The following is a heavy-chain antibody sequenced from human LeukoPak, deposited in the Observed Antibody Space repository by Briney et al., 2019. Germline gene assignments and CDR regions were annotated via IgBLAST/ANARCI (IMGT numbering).Heavy chain of an antibody. CDR1: GFTFSNYW. J-gene: IGHJ6*03. V-gene: IGHV3-7*04. CDR3: ARAYCGGGSCYNYYMDV. CDR2: IRQDGSEK. Sequence: PGGSLRLSCAASGFTFSNYWMTWVRQAPGKGLEWVANIRQDGSEKYYVDSVKGRFTISRDNAKNSLYLQMNSLRAEDTAVYYCARAYCGGGSCYNYYMDVWGKGTTVTVSS. D-gene: IGHD2-15*01.